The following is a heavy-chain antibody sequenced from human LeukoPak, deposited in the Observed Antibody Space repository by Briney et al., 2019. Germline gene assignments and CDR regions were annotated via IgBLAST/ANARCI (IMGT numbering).Heavy chain of an antibody. Sequence: ASVKVSCKASGYTFTSYDINWVRQATGQGLEWMGWMNPNSGNTNYAQKFQGRVTMTTDTSTSTAYMELRSLRSDDTAVYYCARNDFGYWFDPWGQGTLVTVSS. CDR1: GYTFTSYD. CDR2: MNPNSGNT. V-gene: IGHV1-8*01. J-gene: IGHJ5*02. D-gene: IGHD3-3*01. CDR3: ARNDFGYWFDP.